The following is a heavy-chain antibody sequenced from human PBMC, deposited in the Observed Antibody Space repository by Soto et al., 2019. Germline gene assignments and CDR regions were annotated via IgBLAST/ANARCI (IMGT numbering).Heavy chain of an antibody. V-gene: IGHV3-53*01. CDR2: IYSGGST. Sequence: VVSLRLSCAASGVTVSSNYMSWVRQAPGKGLEWVSVIYSGGSTYYADSVKGRFTISRDNSKNTLYLQMNSLRAEDTAVYYCARDGSSGWYFGSHYYYGMDVWGQGTTVTVSS. CDR3: ARDGSSGWYFGSHYYYGMDV. J-gene: IGHJ6*02. CDR1: GVTVSSNY. D-gene: IGHD6-19*01.